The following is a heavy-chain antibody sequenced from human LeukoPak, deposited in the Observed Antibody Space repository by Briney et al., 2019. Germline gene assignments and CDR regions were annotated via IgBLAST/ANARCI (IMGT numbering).Heavy chain of an antibody. CDR3: ASEIIFGSFDY. CDR1: GFTFSSYA. Sequence: PGGSLRLSCTASGFTFSSYAMHWVRQAPGKGLEWMALISYDESYKYYADSVKGRFTISRDNSKNTLYLQMNSLRAEDTAVYYCASEIIFGSFDYWGQGTLVTVSS. CDR2: ISYDESYK. V-gene: IGHV3-30*04. D-gene: IGHD3-3*01. J-gene: IGHJ4*02.